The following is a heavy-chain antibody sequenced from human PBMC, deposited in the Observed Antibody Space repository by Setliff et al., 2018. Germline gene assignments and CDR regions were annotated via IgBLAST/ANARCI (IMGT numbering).Heavy chain of an antibody. V-gene: IGHV4-61*02. D-gene: IGHD3-9*01. J-gene: IGHJ4*02. CDR3: AGTPARGTTWLSPFDY. CDR1: GGSFDSGTHY. Sequence: SETLSLTCTVTGGSFDSGTHYWSWIRQPAGKVPEWIGLIQGTGNTNYNPSLQSRATISIDTSKNQISLKITSVTAADTALYSCAGTPARGTTWLSPFDYWGQGIQVTVS. CDR2: IQGTGNT.